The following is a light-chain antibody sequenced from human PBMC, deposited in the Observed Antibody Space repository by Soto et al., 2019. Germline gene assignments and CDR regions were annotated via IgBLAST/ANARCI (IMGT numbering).Light chain of an antibody. CDR2: LGS. V-gene: IGKV2-28*01. J-gene: IGKJ3*01. CDR1: QSLLHSNGYHY. CDR3: MQALQTRIFT. Sequence: DIVMTQSPLSLPVTPGEPASISCRSSQSLLHSNGYHYLDWYLQKPGQSPQLLIYLGSNRASWVPNRFSGSGSGTDFTLKISRVKAEDVGVYHRMQALQTRIFTFGPLTKVYIK.